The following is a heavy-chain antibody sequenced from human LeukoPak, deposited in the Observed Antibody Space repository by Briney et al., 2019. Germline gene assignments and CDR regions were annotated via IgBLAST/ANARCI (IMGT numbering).Heavy chain of an antibody. CDR3: AKDRRSGDSWYHFDY. CDR1: GFSFNYYG. Sequence: GGSLRLSCAASGFSFNYYGIHWVRQAPGKGLEGVTVISYDGRNKYYADSVKGRFTISRDNSKNTVYLQMNSLRAEDTAVYYCAKDRRSGDSWYHFDYWGQGTLVTVSS. D-gene: IGHD2-15*01. CDR2: ISYDGRNK. J-gene: IGHJ4*02. V-gene: IGHV3-30*18.